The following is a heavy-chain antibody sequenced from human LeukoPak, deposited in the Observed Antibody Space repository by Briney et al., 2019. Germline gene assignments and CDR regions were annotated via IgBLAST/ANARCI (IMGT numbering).Heavy chain of an antibody. D-gene: IGHD3-22*01. CDR1: GDSINSLDL. V-gene: IGHV4-4*02. CDR3: AGLVGRYSSGLYYYYFDY. Sequence: ESSGTLSLTCTVSGDSINSLDLWSWVRQPPGKGLEWIGEMYLSGTTHSNPSVKSRVTISIDKSKNQFFLNLSSVTAAVTAVYYCAGLVGRYSSGLYYYYFDYWGQGTLVTVSS. CDR2: MYLSGTT. J-gene: IGHJ4*02.